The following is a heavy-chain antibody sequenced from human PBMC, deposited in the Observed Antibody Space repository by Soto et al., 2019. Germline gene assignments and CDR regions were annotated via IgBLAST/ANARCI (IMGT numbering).Heavy chain of an antibody. CDR3: ARDGPDYGDYHWYFDL. CDR1: GGTFSSYT. J-gene: IGHJ2*01. D-gene: IGHD4-17*01. CDR2: IIPILGIA. V-gene: IGHV1-69*08. Sequence: QVQLVQSGAEVKKPGSSVKVSCKASGGTFSSYTISWVRQAPGQGLEWMGRIIPILGIANYAQKFQGRVTITADKSTRTAYMELSSLRSEDTAGYYCARDGPDYGDYHWYFDLWGRGTLVTVSS.